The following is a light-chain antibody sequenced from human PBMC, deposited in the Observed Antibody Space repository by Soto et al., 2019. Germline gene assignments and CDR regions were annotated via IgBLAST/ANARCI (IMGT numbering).Light chain of an antibody. CDR1: QSVSRN. J-gene: IGKJ5*01. CDR2: GAS. V-gene: IGKV3-15*01. Sequence: EIVMTQSPATLSVSPGERATLSCRASQSVSRNLAWYQQRPGQAPRLLISGASTRATGIAARFSGSGSGREVTLTISSLQSEDSALYYCQQYSNWPTFGQGTRLEIK. CDR3: QQYSNWPT.